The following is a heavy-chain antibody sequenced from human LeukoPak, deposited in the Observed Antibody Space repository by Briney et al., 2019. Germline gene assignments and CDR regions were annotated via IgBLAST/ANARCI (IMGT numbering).Heavy chain of an antibody. V-gene: IGHV3-23*01. Sequence: GGSLRLSCAASGFTFSSYAMSWVRQAPGKGLEWFSAISGSGGSTYYADSVKGRFTISRDNSKNTLYLQMNSLRAEDTAVYYCAKIHNWNFLPNWGQGTLVTVSS. J-gene: IGHJ4*02. CDR3: AKIHNWNFLPN. D-gene: IGHD1-1*01. CDR1: GFTFSSYA. CDR2: ISGSGGST.